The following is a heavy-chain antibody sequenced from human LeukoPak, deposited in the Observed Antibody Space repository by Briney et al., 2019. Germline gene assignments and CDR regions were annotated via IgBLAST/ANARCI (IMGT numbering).Heavy chain of an antibody. D-gene: IGHD1-26*01. V-gene: IGHV3-48*02. CDR2: ITASGTAM. Sequence: GGSLRLSCAATGFTFSSYSMNWVRQAPGKGLEWVSHITASGTAMFYADSVKGRFTISRDNAKNSLYLQMNSLRDEDTAVYYCASSGSYRFDYWGQGTLVTVSS. J-gene: IGHJ4*02. CDR1: GFTFSSYS. CDR3: ASSGSYRFDY.